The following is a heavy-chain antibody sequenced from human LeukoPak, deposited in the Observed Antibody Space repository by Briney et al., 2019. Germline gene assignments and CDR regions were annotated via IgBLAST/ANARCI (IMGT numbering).Heavy chain of an antibody. CDR3: ARGPRYSSSWTHYYYYGMDV. CDR2: INHSGST. CDR1: GGSFSGYY. Sequence: ASETLSLTCAVYGGSFSGYYWSWIRQPPGKGLEWIREINHSGSTNYNPSLKSRVTISVDTSKNQFSLKLSSVTAADTAVYYCARGPRYSSSWTHYYYYGMDVWGQGTTVTVSS. J-gene: IGHJ6*02. D-gene: IGHD6-13*01. V-gene: IGHV4-34*01.